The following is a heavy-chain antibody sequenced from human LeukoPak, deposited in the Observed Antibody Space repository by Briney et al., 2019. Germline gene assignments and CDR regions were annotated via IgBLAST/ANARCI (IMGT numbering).Heavy chain of an antibody. V-gene: IGHV3-74*01. J-gene: IGHJ4*02. CDR1: GFTLSNHW. Sequence: GGSLRLSCAASGFTLSNHWMHWVRQAPGKGLVWVSRIKNDGTITTYADSVKGRFTISRDNAKSTLYLQMDSLRAEDTAVYYCARPYCSGGTCYFDYWGRGTLVTVSS. CDR3: ARPYCSGGTCYFDY. D-gene: IGHD2-15*01. CDR2: IKNDGTIT.